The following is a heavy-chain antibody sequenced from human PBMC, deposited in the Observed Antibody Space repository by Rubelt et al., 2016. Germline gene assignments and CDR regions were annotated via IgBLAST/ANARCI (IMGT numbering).Heavy chain of an antibody. CDR1: GGSISSSSYY. V-gene: IGHV4-39*02. J-gene: IGHJ4*02. Sequence: QLQLQESGPGLVKPSETLSLTCTVSGGSISSSSYYWGWIRQPPGKGLEWIGSIYYSGSTYYNPSLKSRVTISVDTSKNQFSLKLSSVTAADTAVDYCAKDYHLHGSRGPFQYWGQGTLVTVSS. CDR2: IYYSGST. CDR3: AKDYHLHGSRGPFQY. D-gene: IGHD3-3*02.